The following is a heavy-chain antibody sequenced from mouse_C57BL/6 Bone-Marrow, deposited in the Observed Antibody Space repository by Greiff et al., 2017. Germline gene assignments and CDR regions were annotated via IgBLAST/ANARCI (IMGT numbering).Heavy chain of an antibody. CDR2: IDPEDGDT. V-gene: IGHV14-1*01. CDR3: TTWGTTVVASYDFDY. D-gene: IGHD1-1*01. J-gene: IGHJ2*01. CDR1: GFNIKDYY. Sequence: EVQLQQSGAELVRPGASVKLSCTASGFNIKDYYMHWVKQRPEQGLEWIGRIDPEDGDTEYAPKFQGKATMTADTSSNTAYLQLSSLTSEDTAVYYCTTWGTTVVASYDFDYWGQGTTLTVSS.